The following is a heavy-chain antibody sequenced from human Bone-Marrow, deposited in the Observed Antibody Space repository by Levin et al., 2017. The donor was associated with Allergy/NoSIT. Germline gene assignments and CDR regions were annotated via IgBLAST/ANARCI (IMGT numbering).Heavy chain of an antibody. CDR3: ARTPPRLDAYNYYGMDV. CDR2: IYYTGKT. Sequence: SQTLSLTCAVSGGSVINYYWGWIRQPPGKGLEWISFIYYTGKTAYRPSLQSRLTISVDTSKNQLSLKLRSVTAADTATYYCARTPPRLDAYNYYGMDVWGEGTAVTVSS. J-gene: IGHJ6*01. D-gene: IGHD3-16*01. V-gene: IGHV4-59*02. CDR1: GGSVINYY.